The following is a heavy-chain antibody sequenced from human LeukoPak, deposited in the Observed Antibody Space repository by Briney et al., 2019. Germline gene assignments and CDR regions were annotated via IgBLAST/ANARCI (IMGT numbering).Heavy chain of an antibody. V-gene: IGHV3-43D*04. Sequence: GSLRLSCVASGFTLDDYAMQWVRQAPGKGLEWVSLISWDGGSTYYADSVKGRFTISRDNSKNSLYLQMNSLRAEDTALYYCAKDLDSSSSPGGFDYWGQGTLVTVSS. J-gene: IGHJ4*02. CDR1: GFTLDDYA. CDR2: ISWDGGST. D-gene: IGHD6-6*01. CDR3: AKDLDSSSSPGGFDY.